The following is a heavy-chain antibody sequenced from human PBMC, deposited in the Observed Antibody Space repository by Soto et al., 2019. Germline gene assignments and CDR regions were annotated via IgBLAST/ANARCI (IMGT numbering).Heavy chain of an antibody. CDR1: GYTFTSYG. D-gene: IGHD2-21*02. CDR2: ISAYNGNT. J-gene: IGHJ1*01. V-gene: IGHV1-18*01. Sequence: GASVKVSCKASGYTFTSYGISWVRQAPGQGLEWMGWISAYNGNTNYAQKLQGRVTMTTDTSTSTAYMELRSLRSDDTAVYYCAREAYCGGDCYSEYFQHWGQGTLVTVSS. CDR3: AREAYCGGDCYSEYFQH.